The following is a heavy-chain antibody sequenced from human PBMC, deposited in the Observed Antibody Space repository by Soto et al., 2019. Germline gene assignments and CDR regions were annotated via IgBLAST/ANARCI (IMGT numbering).Heavy chain of an antibody. Sequence: SETLSLTCAVYGGSFSGYYWTWIRQPPGKGLEWIGEINHSGTINFNPSLKSRLTISLDTSKKHFSLKLSSVTDADTASYYCARADRTLVTSYSLDVWGQGTTVTVSS. V-gene: IGHV4-34*01. CDR2: INHSGTI. CDR1: GGSFSGYY. CDR3: ARADRTLVTSYSLDV. J-gene: IGHJ6*02. D-gene: IGHD2-21*02.